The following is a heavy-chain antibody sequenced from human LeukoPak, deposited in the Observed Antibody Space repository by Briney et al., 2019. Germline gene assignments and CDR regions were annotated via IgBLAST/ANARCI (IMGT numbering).Heavy chain of an antibody. Sequence: SQTLSLTCTVSGGSISSGNYYWNWIRQPAGKGLEWIGRINTSGSTNYNPSLKSRVTISVDTSKNQFSLRLSSVTAADTAVYYCARSYYYDSSGSKDAFDIWSQGTMVTVSS. CDR3: ARSYYYDSSGSKDAFDI. V-gene: IGHV4-61*02. CDR2: INTSGST. J-gene: IGHJ3*02. D-gene: IGHD3-22*01. CDR1: GGSISSGNYY.